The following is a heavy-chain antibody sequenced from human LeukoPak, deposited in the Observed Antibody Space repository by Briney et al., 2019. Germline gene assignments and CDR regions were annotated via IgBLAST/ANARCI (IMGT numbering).Heavy chain of an antibody. CDR1: GYTLTSYA. Sequence: ASVKVSCKASGYTLTSYAMHWVRQAPGQRLEWMGWINAGNGNTKYSQKFQGRVTITRDTSASTAYMELSSLRSEDTAVYYCARDIRGYYYGSGSYPALGYWGQGTLVTVSS. CDR3: ARDIRGYYYGSGSYPALGY. J-gene: IGHJ4*02. V-gene: IGHV1-3*01. D-gene: IGHD3-10*01. CDR2: INAGNGNT.